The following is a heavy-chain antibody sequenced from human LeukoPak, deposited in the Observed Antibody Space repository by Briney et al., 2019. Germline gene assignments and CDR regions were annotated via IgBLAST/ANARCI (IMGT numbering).Heavy chain of an antibody. CDR3: ARGISGYSYGYGDN. J-gene: IGHJ4*02. D-gene: IGHD5-18*01. CDR2: MNPSSGNT. Sequence: ASVNVSCQASGYNFIDYDINWVRQAPGQGPEWMGWMNPSSGNTGYAQKFQGRVSMTRDTSINIAYMELTSLGSDDTAVYYCARGISGYSYGYGDNWGRGTLVTVPS. V-gene: IGHV1-8*01. CDR1: GYNFIDYD.